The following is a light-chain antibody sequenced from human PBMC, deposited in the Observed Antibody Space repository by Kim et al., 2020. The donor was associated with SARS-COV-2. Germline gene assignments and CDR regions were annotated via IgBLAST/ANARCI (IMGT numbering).Light chain of an antibody. CDR1: SIDVGSYNR. CDR3: SSYTSSNSFV. J-gene: IGLJ1*01. V-gene: IGLV2-18*02. Sequence: GQSVTISCTGTSIDVGSYNRVSWYQQPPGTAPQLMIYEVSNRPSGVPDRFSGSKSDNTASLTISGLQAEDEADYYCSSYTSSNSFVFGTGTKVTVL. CDR2: EVS.